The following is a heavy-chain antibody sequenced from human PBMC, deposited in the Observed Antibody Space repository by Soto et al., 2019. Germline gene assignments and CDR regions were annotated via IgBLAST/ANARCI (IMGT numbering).Heavy chain of an antibody. V-gene: IGHV4-34*01. D-gene: IGHD3-10*01. J-gene: IGHJ4*02. Sequence: QVQLQQWGAGLLKPSETLSLTCAVYGGSFSGYYWSWIRQPPGKGLEWIGEINHSGSTNYNPSLKSRFTISVDTSKNQFSLKLSSVTAADTAVYYCARPRYYGSGSYSKPFDYWGQGTLVTVSS. CDR3: ARPRYYGSGSYSKPFDY. CDR1: GGSFSGYY. CDR2: INHSGST.